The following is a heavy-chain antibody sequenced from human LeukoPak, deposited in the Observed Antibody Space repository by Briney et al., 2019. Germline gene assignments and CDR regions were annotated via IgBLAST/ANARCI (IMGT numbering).Heavy chain of an antibody. J-gene: IGHJ4*02. V-gene: IGHV4-34*01. Sequence: SETLSLTCAVYGGSFSGYYWSWIRQPPGKGLEWIGEINHSGSTNYNPSLKSRVTISVDTSKNQFSLKLSSVTAADTAVYCCARGPSAVAGLSRWGQGTLVTVSS. CDR1: GGSFSGYY. D-gene: IGHD6-19*01. CDR2: INHSGST. CDR3: ARGPSAVAGLSR.